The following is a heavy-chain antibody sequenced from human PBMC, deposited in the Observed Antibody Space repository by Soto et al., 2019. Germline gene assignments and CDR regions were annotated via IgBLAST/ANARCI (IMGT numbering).Heavy chain of an antibody. J-gene: IGHJ2*01. Sequence: QVQLVQSGAEVKKPGSSVKVSCKASGGTFSSYAISWVRQAPGQGLEWMGGIILIFGTANYAQKFQGRVTITADESTSTAYMELSRLRSEDTAVYYCARYNTVTTTREWYFDLWGRGTLVTVSS. CDR2: IILIFGTA. D-gene: IGHD4-17*01. CDR1: GGTFSSYA. CDR3: ARYNTVTTTREWYFDL. V-gene: IGHV1-69*01.